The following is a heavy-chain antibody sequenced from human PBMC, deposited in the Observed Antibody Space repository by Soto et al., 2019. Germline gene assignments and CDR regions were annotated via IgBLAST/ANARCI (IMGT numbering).Heavy chain of an antibody. CDR2: FIPIFDAA. CDR1: GDTFTNYA. J-gene: IGHJ3*02. D-gene: IGHD3-10*01. V-gene: IGHV1-69*13. Sequence: GSSVTVSCKASGDTFTNYAINWVRQAPGQGLEWMGGFIPIFDAANYAQNFRGRVTITADESTSTAYMELSGLRSEDTAMYYCARKAESYGFDIWGQGTLVTVPS. CDR3: ARKAESYGFDI.